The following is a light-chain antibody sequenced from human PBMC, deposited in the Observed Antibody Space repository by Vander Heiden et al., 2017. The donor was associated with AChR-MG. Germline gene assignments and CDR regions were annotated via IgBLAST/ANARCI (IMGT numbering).Light chain of an antibody. CDR2: LGS. CDR1: QSLLYSNGYNY. CDR3: MQTLQAPLT. Sequence: DFVMTQSPLSLPVTPGEPATISCRCSQSLLYSNGYNYLDWYLQKPGQSPQILIYLGSNRAPGVPDRFSGSGSGTEFTLKISRVEAEDVRVYYCMQTLQAPLTFGQGTKLEI. V-gene: IGKV2-28*01. J-gene: IGKJ2*01.